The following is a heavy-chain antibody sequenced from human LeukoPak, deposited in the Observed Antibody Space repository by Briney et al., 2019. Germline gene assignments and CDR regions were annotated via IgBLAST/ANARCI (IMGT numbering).Heavy chain of an antibody. Sequence: SETLSLTCAVSGGSISSGHSSWNWFRQPPGKGLEWIGYIYHSGSTYYNPSLKSRVAISVDRSKNQFSLKLRSVTAADTALYYCARGGAAFDIWGQGTMVTVSS. CDR3: ARGGAAFDI. D-gene: IGHD1-26*01. J-gene: IGHJ3*02. V-gene: IGHV4-30-2*01. CDR2: IYHSGST. CDR1: GGSISSGHSS.